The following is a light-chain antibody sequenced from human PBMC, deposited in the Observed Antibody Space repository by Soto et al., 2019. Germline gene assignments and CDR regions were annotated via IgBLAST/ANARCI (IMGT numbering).Light chain of an antibody. V-gene: IGKV1-39*01. Sequence: DLQVTQSPSSLSASAGDRVTITCRASQSISNHLNWYQQKPGKAPKLLVYAASRLQSGVPSRFSGTGSGTDFTLTISSLQPEDFATYYCQQSFRTPFTFGPGNKLDIK. CDR2: AAS. CDR3: QQSFRTPFT. CDR1: QSISNH. J-gene: IGKJ3*01.